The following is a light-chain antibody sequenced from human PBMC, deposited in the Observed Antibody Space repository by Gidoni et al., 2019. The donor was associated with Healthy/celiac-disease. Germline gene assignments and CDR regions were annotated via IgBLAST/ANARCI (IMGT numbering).Light chain of an antibody. CDR3: AAWDDSLNGRV. J-gene: IGLJ3*02. CDR1: SSNIGNNA. CDR2: LDD. V-gene: IGLV1-36*01. Sequence: QSVLTQPPSVSEAPRQRVTISCSGTSSNIGNNAVNWYQQLPGKAHKLLIYLDDLLPSGVSDRLSGSKSGTSASLAISGLQSEDEADYYCAAWDDSLNGRVFGGGTKLTVL.